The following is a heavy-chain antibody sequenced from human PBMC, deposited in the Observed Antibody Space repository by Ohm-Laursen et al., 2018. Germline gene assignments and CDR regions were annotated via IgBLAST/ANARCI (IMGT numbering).Heavy chain of an antibody. CDR2: ISWNSGSI. Sequence: SLRLSCSASGFTFSSYAMHWVRHAPGKGLEWVSGISWNSGSIGYADSVKGRFTISRDNSKNTLYLQMNSLRPEDTALYYCAKIAAAVPNWGQGTLVTVTS. CDR1: GFTFSSYA. CDR3: AKIAAAVPN. V-gene: IGHV3-9*01. J-gene: IGHJ4*02. D-gene: IGHD6-13*01.